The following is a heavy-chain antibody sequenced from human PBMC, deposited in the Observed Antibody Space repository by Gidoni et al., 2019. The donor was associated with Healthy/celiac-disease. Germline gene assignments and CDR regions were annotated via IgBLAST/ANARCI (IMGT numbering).Heavy chain of an antibody. Sequence: QITLKESGPTLVKPTQTLTLTCTFSGFSLSTSGVGVGWIRQPPGKALEWLALIYWDDEKRYSPSLKSRLTITKDTSKNQVVLTMTNMDPVDTATYYCAHQRGLWFGYNFNAFDIWGQGTMVTVSS. CDR3: AHQRGLWFGYNFNAFDI. J-gene: IGHJ3*02. CDR1: GFSLSTSGVG. D-gene: IGHD3-10*01. CDR2: IYWDDEK. V-gene: IGHV2-5*02.